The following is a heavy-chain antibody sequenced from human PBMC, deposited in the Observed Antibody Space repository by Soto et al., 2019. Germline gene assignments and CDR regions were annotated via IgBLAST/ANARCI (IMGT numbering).Heavy chain of an antibody. CDR3: AKNGQPPYYYYGLDV. CDR1: GYTISRYG. J-gene: IGHJ6*02. Sequence: VSVKVYCKASGYTISRYGISWVRQAPGQGLEWMGWISGYNGDTNYAQKFQGRVTMTIDTSTTTAYMELRGLTSDDTAIYYCAKNGQPPYYYYGLDVWGQGTTVTVSS. V-gene: IGHV1-18*01. D-gene: IGHD2-8*01. CDR2: ISGYNGDT.